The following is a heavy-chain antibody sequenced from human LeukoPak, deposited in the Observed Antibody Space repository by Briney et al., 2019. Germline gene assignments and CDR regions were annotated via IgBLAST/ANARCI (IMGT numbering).Heavy chain of an antibody. D-gene: IGHD6-13*01. CDR3: ARSGYSSSWARPEKMRYYYYGMDV. CDR2: IYYSGST. Sequence: SETLSLTCTVSGGSISSGGYYWSWIRQHPGKGLEWIGYIYYSGSTYYNPSLKSRVTISVDTSKNQFSLKLSSVTAADTAVYYCARSGYSSSWARPEKMRYYYYGMDVWGQGTTVTVSS. CDR1: GGSISSGGYY. J-gene: IGHJ6*02. V-gene: IGHV4-31*03.